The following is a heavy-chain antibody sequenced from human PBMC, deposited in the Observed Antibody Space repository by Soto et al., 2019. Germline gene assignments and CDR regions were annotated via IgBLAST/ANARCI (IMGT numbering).Heavy chain of an antibody. J-gene: IGHJ5*02. Sequence: PSETQSHTNTVSDGYISSGDYYWSWIRQPPGKGLEWIGYIYYSGSTYYNPSLKSRVTISVDTSKNQFSLKLSSVTAADTAVYYCARGRIYNWFDPCGQVTLVTVSS. CDR1: DGYISSGDYY. CDR2: IYYSGST. V-gene: IGHV4-30-4*08. CDR3: ARGRIYNWFDP.